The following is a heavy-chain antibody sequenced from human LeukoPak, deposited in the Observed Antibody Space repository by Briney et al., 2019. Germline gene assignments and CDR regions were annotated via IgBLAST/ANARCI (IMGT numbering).Heavy chain of an antibody. Sequence: GGSLRLSCAASGITLSDYWMYWVRQGPGKGLVHVSRIESDGTRTVYADSVKGRFTISRDNAKNTMYLPMNSLRAEDTAVYYCVRGGHKLDIETSRYYYGLDVWGQGTTVTVSS. J-gene: IGHJ6*02. D-gene: IGHD2-2*03. V-gene: IGHV3-74*03. CDR1: GITLSDYW. CDR2: IESDGTRT. CDR3: VRGGHKLDIETSRYYYGLDV.